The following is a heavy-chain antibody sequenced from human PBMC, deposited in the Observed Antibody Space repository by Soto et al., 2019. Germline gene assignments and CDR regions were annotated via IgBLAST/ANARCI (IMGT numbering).Heavy chain of an antibody. CDR2: IIPILGIA. CDR3: ARELPLAVAGTLTYYYGMDV. Sequence: QVQLVQSGAEVKKPGSSVKVSCKASGGTFSSYTISWVRQAPGQGLEWMGRIIPILGIANYAQKFQGRVTITADKSTSTAYMELSSLRSEDTAVYYCARELPLAVAGTLTYYYGMDVWGQGTTFTVSS. D-gene: IGHD6-19*01. V-gene: IGHV1-69*08. J-gene: IGHJ6*02. CDR1: GGTFSSYT.